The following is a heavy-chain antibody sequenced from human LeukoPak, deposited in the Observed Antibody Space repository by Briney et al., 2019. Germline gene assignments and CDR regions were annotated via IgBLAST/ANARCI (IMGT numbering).Heavy chain of an antibody. CDR1: GGSIRSSYYY. D-gene: IGHD2-15*01. J-gene: IGHJ5*02. CDR3: ASTVVVAATRSFDP. CDR2: IYDSGST. V-gene: IGHV4-39*01. Sequence: PSETLSLTCTVSGGSIRSSYYYWGWIRQPPGKGLEWIGSIYDSGSTYYNPSLKSRVTISVDTSKNQFSLKLNSVTAADTAVYYCASTVVVAATRSFDPWGQGTLVTVSS.